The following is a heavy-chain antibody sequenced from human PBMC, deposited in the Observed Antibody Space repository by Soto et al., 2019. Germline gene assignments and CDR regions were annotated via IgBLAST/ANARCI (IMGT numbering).Heavy chain of an antibody. J-gene: IGHJ4*02. V-gene: IGHV5-51*01. CDR2: IHPGDSDT. D-gene: IGHD1-26*01. Sequence: PGESLKISCQGSGYRFTSYWIGWVRQMPGKGLEWMGIIHPGDSDTRYSPSFQGQVTISVDKSISTAYLQWDSLKAADTAVYYCARGNSGSYYSYPLIDYWGQGTLVTVSS. CDR3: ARGNSGSYYSYPLIDY. CDR1: GYRFTSYW.